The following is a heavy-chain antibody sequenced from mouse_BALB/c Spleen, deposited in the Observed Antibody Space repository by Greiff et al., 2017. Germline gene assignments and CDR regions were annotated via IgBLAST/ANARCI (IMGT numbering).Heavy chain of an antibody. Sequence: QVQLKQSGAELAKPGASVKMSCKASGYTFTSYWMHWVKQRPGQGLEWIGYINPSTGYTEYNQKFKDKATLTADKSSSTAYMQLSSLTSEDSAVYYCARGTTMITKGAWFAYWGQGTLVTVSA. V-gene: IGHV1-7*01. J-gene: IGHJ3*01. CDR3: ARGTTMITKGAWFAY. CDR2: INPSTGYT. CDR1: GYTFTSYW. D-gene: IGHD2-4*01.